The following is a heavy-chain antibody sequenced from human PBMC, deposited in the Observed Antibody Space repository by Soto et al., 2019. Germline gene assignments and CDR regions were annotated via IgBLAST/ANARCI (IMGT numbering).Heavy chain of an antibody. Sequence: QVQLVQSGAEVKKPGSSVKVSCKASGGTFSSYAISWVRQAPGQGLEWMGGIIPIFGTANYAQKFQGRVMITADESTSTAYMELSSLRSEDTAVYYCAVTSPSSGYYGNDAFDIWGQGTMVTVSS. CDR2: IIPIFGTA. CDR1: GGTFSSYA. D-gene: IGHD3-22*01. CDR3: AVTSPSSGYYGNDAFDI. V-gene: IGHV1-69*01. J-gene: IGHJ3*02.